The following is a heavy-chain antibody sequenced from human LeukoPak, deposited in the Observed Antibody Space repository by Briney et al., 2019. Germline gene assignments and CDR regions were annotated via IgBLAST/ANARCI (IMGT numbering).Heavy chain of an antibody. Sequence: PSETLSLTCTVSGGSISSYYWGWIRQPPGEGLEWIGSIFHSGSTFYNPSLKSRVTISVDTSKNQFSLKVSSVTATDTAVYYCARHSDSWSEDYWGRGTLVTVSS. D-gene: IGHD1-26*01. J-gene: IGHJ4*02. CDR2: IFHSGST. CDR3: ARHSDSWSEDY. V-gene: IGHV4-39*01. CDR1: GGSISSYY.